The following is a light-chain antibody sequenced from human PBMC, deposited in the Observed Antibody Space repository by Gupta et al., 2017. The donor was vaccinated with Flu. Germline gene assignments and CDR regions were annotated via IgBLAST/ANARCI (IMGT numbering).Light chain of an antibody. CDR3: AAWDDRLNVWV. CDR1: NSNIGPNP. CDR2: KNN. J-gene: IGLJ3*02. Sequence: QSVLTQPRSSSRTPGQRLAMSCSGSNSNIGPNPVNWYQQLPQTAPKLLIYKNNQRPSGVPDRFSGSKSGTSASLAISGLQSEDEAHYYCAAWDDRLNVWVFGGGTKLTVL. V-gene: IGLV1-44*01.